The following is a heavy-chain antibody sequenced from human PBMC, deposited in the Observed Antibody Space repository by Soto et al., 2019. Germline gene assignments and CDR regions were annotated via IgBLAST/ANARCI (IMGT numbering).Heavy chain of an antibody. J-gene: IGHJ5*02. Sequence: SETLSLTCTVSGGSISSYYWSWIRQPPGKGLEWIGYIYYSGSTNYNPSLKSRVTISVDTSKNQFSLKLSSVTAADTAVYYCARHDSSGWYLGSLDPWGQGTLVTVSS. V-gene: IGHV4-59*08. CDR3: ARHDSSGWYLGSLDP. CDR1: GGSISSYY. D-gene: IGHD6-19*01. CDR2: IYYSGST.